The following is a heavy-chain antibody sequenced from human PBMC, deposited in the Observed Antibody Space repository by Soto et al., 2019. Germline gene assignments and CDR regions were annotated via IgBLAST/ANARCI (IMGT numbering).Heavy chain of an antibody. CDR3: ARDPGYGGDPPLYLFDY. V-gene: IGHV3-48*03. D-gene: IGHD2-21*02. CDR1: GFTFSSYE. CDR2: ISSSGSTI. Sequence: GGSLRLSCAASGFTFSSYEMNWVRQAPGKGLEWVSYISSSGSTIYYADFVKGRFSISRDNAKNSLFLQMSSLRAEDTAVYYCARDPGYGGDPPLYLFDYWAQGTLVTVSS. J-gene: IGHJ4*02.